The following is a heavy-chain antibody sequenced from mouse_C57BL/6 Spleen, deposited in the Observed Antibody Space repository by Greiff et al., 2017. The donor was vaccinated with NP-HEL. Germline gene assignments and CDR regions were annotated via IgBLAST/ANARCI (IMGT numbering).Heavy chain of an antibody. D-gene: IGHD1-1*02. CDR1: GYSFTGYY. V-gene: IGHV1-42*01. J-gene: IGHJ2*01. Sequence: EVQLQQSGPELVKPGASVKISCKASGYSFTGYYMNWVKQSPEKSLEWIGEINPSTGGTTYNQKFKAKATLTVDKSSSTAYMQLKSLTSEDSAVYYCARGVGYFDDWGQGTTLTVSS. CDR2: INPSTGGT. CDR3: ARGVGYFDD.